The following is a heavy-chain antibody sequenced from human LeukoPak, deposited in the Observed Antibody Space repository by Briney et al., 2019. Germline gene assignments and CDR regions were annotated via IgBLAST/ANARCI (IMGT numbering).Heavy chain of an antibody. D-gene: IGHD4-11*01. CDR3: ARDGSNPPYYYYYYMDV. CDR1: GLTFRSYW. Sequence: GSLRLSCAASGLTFRSYWMHWVRQAPGKGLVWVSRINSDGSSTSYADSVKGRFTISRDNAKNTLYLQMKSLRAEDTAVYYCARDGSNPPYYYYYYMDVWGTGTTVTVSS. V-gene: IGHV3-74*01. J-gene: IGHJ6*03. CDR2: INSDGSST.